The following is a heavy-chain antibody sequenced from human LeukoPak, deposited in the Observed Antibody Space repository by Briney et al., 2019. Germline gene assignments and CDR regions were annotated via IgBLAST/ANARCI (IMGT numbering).Heavy chain of an antibody. J-gene: IGHJ4*02. CDR3: TRRKSGTYQYDSSDYY. CDR2: IRSIAYGGTT. Sequence: PGGSLRLSCTASGFTFDDYAVSWFRQAPGKGLEWVGFIRSIAYGGTTEYAASVKGRFTISRDDSKTISYPQMNSLTAEDTAVYYCTRRKSGTYQYDSSDYYGGQGTLVTVSS. CDR1: GFTFDDYA. D-gene: IGHD3-22*01. V-gene: IGHV3-49*03.